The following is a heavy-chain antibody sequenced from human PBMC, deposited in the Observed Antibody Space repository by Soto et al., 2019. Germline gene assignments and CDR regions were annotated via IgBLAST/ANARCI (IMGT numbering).Heavy chain of an antibody. J-gene: IGHJ6*03. CDR2: ISYDGSNK. CDR1: GFTFSSYG. Sequence: GGSLRLSCAASGFTFSSYGMHWVRQAPGKGLEWVAVISYDGSNKYYADSVKGRFTISRDNSKNTLYLQMNSLRAEDTALYYCAKGVYDVLSGSYPPLPYMDVWGKGTTVPVS. CDR3: AKGVYDVLSGSYPPLPYMDV. V-gene: IGHV3-30*18. D-gene: IGHD3-3*01.